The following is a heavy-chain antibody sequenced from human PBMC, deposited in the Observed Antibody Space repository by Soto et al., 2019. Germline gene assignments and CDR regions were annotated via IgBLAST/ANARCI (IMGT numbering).Heavy chain of an antibody. Sequence: QVQLVESGGGVVQPGRSLRLSCAASGFTFSSYAMHWVRQAPGKGLEWVAVISYDGSNKYYADSVKGRFTISRDNSKNTLYLQMNSLRSEDTAVYYCARVTGSLSTGAFDIWGQGTMVTVSS. CDR1: GFTFSSYA. CDR2: ISYDGSNK. D-gene: IGHD2-15*01. CDR3: ARVTGSLSTGAFDI. V-gene: IGHV3-30-3*01. J-gene: IGHJ3*02.